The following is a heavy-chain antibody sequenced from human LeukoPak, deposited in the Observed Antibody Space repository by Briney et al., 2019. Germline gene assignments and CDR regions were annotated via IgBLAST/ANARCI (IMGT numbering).Heavy chain of an antibody. V-gene: IGHV3-23*01. CDR3: AKGKRVGAPYYFDS. D-gene: IGHD1-26*01. J-gene: IGHJ4*02. CDR2: MSGSGGKT. Sequence: GGSLRLSCAASGFTFSSYWMSWVRQAPGKGLEWVSAMSGSGGKTYYADSVKVRFTISRDSSQNTLYLQMNNLRADDTAVYYCAKGKRVGAPYYFDSWGQGTLVTVSS. CDR1: GFTFSSYW.